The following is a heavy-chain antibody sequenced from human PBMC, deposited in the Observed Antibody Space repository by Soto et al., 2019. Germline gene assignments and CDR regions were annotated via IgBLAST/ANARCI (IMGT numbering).Heavy chain of an antibody. J-gene: IGHJ6*02. Sequence: SETLSLTCIVPGYSVTSSDYYWAWIRQPPGKGLEWIGSMFYSGLTYYNPSLKSRVTRSVDTSKNQFSVRLNSVTAADTAVYYCAPLSVSLSGPYGIHVWGQGTTVTVSS. V-gene: IGHV4-39*01. CDR3: APLSVSLSGPYGIHV. CDR1: GYSVTSSDYY. D-gene: IGHD2-15*01. CDR2: MFYSGLT.